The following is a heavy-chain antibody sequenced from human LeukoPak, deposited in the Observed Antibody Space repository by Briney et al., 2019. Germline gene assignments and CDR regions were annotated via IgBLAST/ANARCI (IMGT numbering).Heavy chain of an antibody. Sequence: PSETLSLTCAVYGGSFSGYYWGWIRQPPGKGLEWIGSIYYSGSTYYTPSLKSRVTISVDTSKNQFSLKLSSVTAADTAVYYCARWSYADYHDSSGYVFDYWGQGTLVTVSS. CDR2: IYYSGST. CDR1: GGSFSGYY. V-gene: IGHV4-39*01. J-gene: IGHJ4*02. CDR3: ARWSYADYHDSSGYVFDY. D-gene: IGHD3-22*01.